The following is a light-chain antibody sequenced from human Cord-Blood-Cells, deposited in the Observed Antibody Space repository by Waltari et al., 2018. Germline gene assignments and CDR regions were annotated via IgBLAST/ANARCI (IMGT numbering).Light chain of an antibody. CDR2: WAS. CDR1: QSVLYSSTNKNY. J-gene: IGKJ4*01. Sequence: DIVMTQSPDSLAVSLGERATINCKSIQSVLYSSTNKNYLAWYQQKPGQPPKLLIYWASTRESGVRDRCNSSGSGTDFTLTISSLQAGDVAVYYCQQYYSTPRTVGGGTKVEIK. CDR3: QQYYSTPRT. V-gene: IGKV4-1*01.